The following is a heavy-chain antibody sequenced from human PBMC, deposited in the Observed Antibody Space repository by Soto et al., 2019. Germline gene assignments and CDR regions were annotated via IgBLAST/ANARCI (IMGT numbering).Heavy chain of an antibody. J-gene: IGHJ5*02. Sequence: ASVKVSFKASGGTFSSYAISWVRQAPGQGLEWMGGIIPIFGTANYAQKFQGRVTITADESTSTAYMELSSLRSEDTAVYYCARARRELLWFGESHGAFDPWGQGTLVTVSS. CDR2: IIPIFGTA. D-gene: IGHD3-10*01. CDR3: ARARRELLWFGESHGAFDP. CDR1: GGTFSSYA. V-gene: IGHV1-69*13.